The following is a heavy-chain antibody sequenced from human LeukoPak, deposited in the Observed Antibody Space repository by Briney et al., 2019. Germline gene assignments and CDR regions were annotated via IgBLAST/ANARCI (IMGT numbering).Heavy chain of an antibody. CDR3: ARAYIAVRAPYYFDY. CDR2: IYHSGST. J-gene: IGHJ4*02. D-gene: IGHD6-6*01. V-gene: IGHV4-39*07. CDR1: GGSISSSSYY. Sequence: SETLSLTCTVSGGSISSSSYYWGWIRQPPGKGLEWIGYIYHSGSTYYNPSLKSRVTISVDRSKNQFSLKLSSVTAADSAVYHCARAYIAVRAPYYFDYWGQGTLVTVSS.